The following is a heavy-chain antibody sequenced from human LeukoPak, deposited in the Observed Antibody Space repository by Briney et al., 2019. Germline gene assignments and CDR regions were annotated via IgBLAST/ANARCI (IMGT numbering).Heavy chain of an antibody. CDR1: GFTFSSYA. D-gene: IGHD5-12*01. CDR3: AKGGVYSGYAFDP. Sequence: GGSLRLSCAASGFTFSSYAMSWVRQAPGKGLAWVSAISSSGDVTKYADSAKSRFTISRDNSKNTVYLQMNSLRAEDTAVYYCAKGGVYSGYAFDPWGQGTLVTVSS. V-gene: IGHV3-23*01. J-gene: IGHJ5*02. CDR2: ISSSGDVT.